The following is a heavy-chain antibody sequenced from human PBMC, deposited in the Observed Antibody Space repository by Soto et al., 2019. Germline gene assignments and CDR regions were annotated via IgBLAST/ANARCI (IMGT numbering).Heavy chain of an antibody. Sequence: GASVKVSCKASGYTSTSYGISWVRQAPGQGLEWMGWISAYNGNTNYAQKLQGRVTMTTDTSTSTAYMELRSLRSDDTAVYYCARDQGFRFSSTWSSMDFDYWGQGTLVPVSS. J-gene: IGHJ4*02. D-gene: IGHD6-13*01. CDR3: ARDQGFRFSSTWSSMDFDY. V-gene: IGHV1-18*01. CDR2: ISAYNGNT. CDR1: GYTSTSYG.